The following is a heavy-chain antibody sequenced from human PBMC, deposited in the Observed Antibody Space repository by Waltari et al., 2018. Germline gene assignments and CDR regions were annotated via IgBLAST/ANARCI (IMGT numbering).Heavy chain of an antibody. Sequence: QVQLQQWGAGLLKPSATLSLTCAVYGGSFRGSYWSWIRQPPGKGLEWIGEINHSGSTNYNPSLKSRVTISVDTSKNQFSLKLSAVTAADTAVYYCASGLGSYGGRDYWGQGTLVTVSS. CDR2: INHSGST. J-gene: IGHJ4*02. CDR3: ASGLGSYGGRDY. D-gene: IGHD1-26*01. CDR1: GGSFRGSY. V-gene: IGHV4-34*01.